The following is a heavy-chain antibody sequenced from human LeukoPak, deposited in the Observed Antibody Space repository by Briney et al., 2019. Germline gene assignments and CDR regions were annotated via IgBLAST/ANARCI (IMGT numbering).Heavy chain of an antibody. J-gene: IGHJ4*02. V-gene: IGHV1-2*02. CDR3: AREWGPAEMATIRPYFDY. CDR2: INPNSGGT. CDR1: GYTFTGYY. Sequence: GASVKVSCKASGYTFTGYYMHWVRQAPGQGLEWMGWINPNSGGTNYAQKFQGRVTMTRDTSISTAYMELSRLRSDDTAVYYCAREWGPAEMATIRPYFDYWGQGTLVTVSS. D-gene: IGHD5-24*01.